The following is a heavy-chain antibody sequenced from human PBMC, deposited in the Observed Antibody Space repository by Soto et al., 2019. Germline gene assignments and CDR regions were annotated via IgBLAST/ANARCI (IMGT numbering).Heavy chain of an antibody. V-gene: IGHV1-18*01. J-gene: IGHJ4*03. CDR1: GYTFTNSG. CDR3: ARDLGYSALAVHC. CDR2: IRVNNGDT. Sequence: QVQLVQSGAEVKKPGASVKVSCKASGYTFTNSGFSWVRQAPGQGLEWVRWIRVNNGDTHYAQKLQGRVTMTTDTHTSTVFREQRSLRSEDTAVYYCARDLGYSALAVHCWGQGTLSNLS. D-gene: IGHD5-18*01.